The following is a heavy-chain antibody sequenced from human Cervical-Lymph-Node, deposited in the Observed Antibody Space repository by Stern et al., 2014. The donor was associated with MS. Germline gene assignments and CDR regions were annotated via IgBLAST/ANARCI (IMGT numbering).Heavy chain of an antibody. CDR1: GYTFGTFG. CDR3: ARLSGPSALQWPEH. D-gene: IGHD6-19*01. J-gene: IGHJ3*01. V-gene: IGHV1-18*01. CDR2: ISAYNGDT. Sequence: QVQLVQSGAELKKPGASMTLSCKSSGYTFGTFGVSWVRQAPGQGLEWMGWISAYNGDTKFAQSLQDRITMTTETSTNTTYMELKNLRYDDTAVYYCARLSGPSALQWPEHWGQGTMVTVSS.